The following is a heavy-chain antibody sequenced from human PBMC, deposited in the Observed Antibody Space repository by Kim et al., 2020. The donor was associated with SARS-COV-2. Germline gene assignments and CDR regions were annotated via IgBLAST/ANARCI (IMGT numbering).Heavy chain of an antibody. D-gene: IGHD2-21*02. CDR3: ARDGESYCGGDCKYYYYYYGMDV. V-gene: IGHV3-48*02. J-gene: IGHJ6*02. Sequence: GGSLRLSCAASGFTFSSYSMNWVRQAPGKGLEWVSYISSSSSTIYYADSVKGRFTISRDNAKNSLYLQMNSLRDEDTAVYYCARDGESYCGGDCKYYYYYYGMDVWGQGTTVTVSS. CDR1: GFTFSSYS. CDR2: ISSSSSTI.